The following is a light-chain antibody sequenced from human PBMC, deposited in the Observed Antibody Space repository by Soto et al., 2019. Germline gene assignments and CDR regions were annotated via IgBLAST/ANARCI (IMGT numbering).Light chain of an antibody. V-gene: IGLV1-44*01. CDR3: AAWDDSLNVWV. CDR1: SSNIGSNT. J-gene: IGLJ3*02. CDR2: SNS. Sequence: QPVLTQPPSASGTPGQRVTISCSGSSSNIGSNTVNWYQQLPGTAPKLLIYSNSQRPSGVPDRFSGSKSGTSASLAISGLQSEDEADYYCAAWDDSLNVWVFGGGTKLTVL.